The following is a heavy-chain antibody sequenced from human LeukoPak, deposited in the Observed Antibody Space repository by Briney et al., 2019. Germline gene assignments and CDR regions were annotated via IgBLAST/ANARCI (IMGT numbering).Heavy chain of an antibody. D-gene: IGHD6-13*01. J-gene: IGHJ5*02. CDR2: IYYSGST. CDR1: GGSITSSSYY. CDR3: ARDGSKGRSSSWYEGFDP. V-gene: IGHV4-39*07. Sequence: PSETLSLTCTVSGGSITSSSYYWGWIRQPPGKGLEWIGSIYYSGSTYYNPSLKSRVTISVDTSKNQFSLQLNSMTPEDTAVYYCARDGSKGRSSSWYEGFDPWGQGTLVTVSS.